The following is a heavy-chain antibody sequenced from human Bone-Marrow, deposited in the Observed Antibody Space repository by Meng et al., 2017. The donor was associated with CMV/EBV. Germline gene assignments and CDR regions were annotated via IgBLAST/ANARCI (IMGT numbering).Heavy chain of an antibody. J-gene: IGHJ4*02. CDR2: INHSGST. CDR3: ARGRHIAARPFYY. D-gene: IGHD6-6*01. CDR1: GGSFSGYY. Sequence: QVQLQQWGAGLLKPSETLSFTCAVYGGSFSGYYWSWIRQPPGKGLEWIGEINHSGSTNYNPSLKSRVTISVDTSKNQFSLKLSSVTAADTAVYYCARGRHIAARPFYYWGQGTLVTVSS. V-gene: IGHV4-34*01.